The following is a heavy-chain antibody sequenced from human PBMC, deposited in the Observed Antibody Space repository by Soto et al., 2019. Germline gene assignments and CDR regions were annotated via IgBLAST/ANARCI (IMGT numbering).Heavy chain of an antibody. CDR3: ARDLLREYYYDSSGYNAFDI. CDR2: IWYDGSNK. V-gene: IGHV3-33*01. Sequence: QVQLVESGGGVVQPGRSLRLSCAASGFTFSSYGMHWVRQAPGKGLEWVAVIWYDGSNKYYADSVKGRFTISRDNSKNTLYLQMNSLRAEDTAVYYCARDLLREYYYDSSGYNAFDIWGQGTMVTVSS. J-gene: IGHJ3*02. CDR1: GFTFSSYG. D-gene: IGHD3-22*01.